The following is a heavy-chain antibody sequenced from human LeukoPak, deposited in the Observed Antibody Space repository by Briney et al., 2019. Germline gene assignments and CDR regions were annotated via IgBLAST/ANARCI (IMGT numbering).Heavy chain of an antibody. Sequence: SETLSLTCTVSGGSISSSGYYWGWIRQPPGKGLEWIGSIYYSGSTYYNPSLKSRVTISVDTSKNQFSLKLSSVTAADTAVYYCATLKGDYYDFWSGYHQFDYWGQGTLVTVSS. CDR1: GGSISSSGYY. CDR3: ATLKGDYYDFWSGYHQFDY. V-gene: IGHV4-39*01. CDR2: IYYSGST. D-gene: IGHD3-3*01. J-gene: IGHJ4*02.